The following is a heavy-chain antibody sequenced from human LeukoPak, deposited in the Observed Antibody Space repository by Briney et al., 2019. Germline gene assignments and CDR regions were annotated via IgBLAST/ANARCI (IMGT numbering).Heavy chain of an antibody. CDR3: ARHASGDLSTPFDY. J-gene: IGHJ4*02. D-gene: IGHD3-16*02. V-gene: IGHV5-51*01. Sequence: GESLKISCKGSGYSFTNNWIGWVRQMPGKGLEWMGIIYPGDSHTRYSPSFQGQVTISADKSFSTAYLQWSSLKASDTAIYYCARHASGDLSTPFDYWGQGTLVTVSA. CDR2: IYPGDSHT. CDR1: GYSFTNNW.